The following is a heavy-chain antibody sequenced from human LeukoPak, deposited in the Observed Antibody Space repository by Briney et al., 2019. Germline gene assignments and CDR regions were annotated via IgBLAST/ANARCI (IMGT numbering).Heavy chain of an antibody. J-gene: IGHJ4*02. Sequence: SQTLSLTCTVSGGSISSGGYYWSWIRQHPGKGLEWIGYIYYSGSTYYNPSLKSRVTISVDTSKNQFSLKLSSVTAADTAVYYCARVKRGYSYGYIYLNFDYWGQGTLVTVSS. V-gene: IGHV4-31*03. CDR2: IYYSGST. CDR1: GGSISSGGYY. D-gene: IGHD5-18*01. CDR3: ARVKRGYSYGYIYLNFDY.